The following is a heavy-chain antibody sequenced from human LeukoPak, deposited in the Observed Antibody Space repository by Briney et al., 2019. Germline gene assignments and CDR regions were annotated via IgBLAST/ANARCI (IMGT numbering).Heavy chain of an antibody. J-gene: IGHJ4*02. Sequence: GGSLRLSCAASGFTFSSYGMHWVRQVPGKGLEWVAIISYDGRNKNYADSVKGRFTISRDNSKNTLYLQMNSLRAEDTAVYYCARSYGSGSYYFDYWGQGTLVSVSS. CDR3: ARSYGSGSYYFDY. D-gene: IGHD3-10*01. V-gene: IGHV3-30*19. CDR2: ISYDGRNK. CDR1: GFTFSSYG.